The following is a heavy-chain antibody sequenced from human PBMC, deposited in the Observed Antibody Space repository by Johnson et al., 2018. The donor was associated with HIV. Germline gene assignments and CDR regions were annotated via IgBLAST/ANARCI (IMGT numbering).Heavy chain of an antibody. CDR1: GFTFSSYA. CDR3: ARDPARSAGAVDT. D-gene: IGHD6-13*01. J-gene: IGHJ3*02. V-gene: IGHV3-30-3*01. Sequence: QVQLVESGGGVVQPGRSLRLSCAASGFTFSSYAMHWVRQAPGKGLECVAVISYDGSNKYYADSVKGRFTISRDNSKNTLYLQMNSLRVADTAVYYCARDPARSAGAVDTLGQGKRDT. CDR2: ISYDGSNK.